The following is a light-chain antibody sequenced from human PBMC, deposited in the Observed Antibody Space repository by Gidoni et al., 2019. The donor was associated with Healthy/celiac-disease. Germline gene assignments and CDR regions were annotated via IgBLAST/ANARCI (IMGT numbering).Light chain of an antibody. V-gene: IGKV3-20*01. Sequence: EIVLTQSPGTLSLSPGERATLSCRASQSVSSSYLAWYQRKPGQAPRLLIYGASSRATGIPDRVSGSGSGTDFTLTISRLEPEDFAVYYCQQYGSSRPYTFGQGTKLEIK. CDR2: GAS. CDR1: QSVSSSY. J-gene: IGKJ2*01. CDR3: QQYGSSRPYT.